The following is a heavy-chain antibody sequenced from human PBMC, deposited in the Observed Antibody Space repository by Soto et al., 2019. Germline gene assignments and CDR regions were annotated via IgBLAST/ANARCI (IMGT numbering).Heavy chain of an antibody. CDR1: GFPFSSYS. V-gene: IGHV3-48*01. CDR3: ARERRVRGGWFDP. Sequence: EVQLVESGGGLVQPGGSLGLSFAPPGFPFSSYSLNWFGRAPGRGLEWVSYISSSSSTIYYADSVKGRFTISRDNAKNSLYLQMNSLRAEDTAVYYCARERRVRGGWFDPWGQGTLVTVSS. J-gene: IGHJ5*02. CDR2: ISSSSSTI. D-gene: IGHD3-10*01.